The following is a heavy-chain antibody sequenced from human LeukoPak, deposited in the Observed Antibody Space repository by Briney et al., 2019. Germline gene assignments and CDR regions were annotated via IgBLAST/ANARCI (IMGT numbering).Heavy chain of an antibody. V-gene: IGHV4-59*01. CDR1: GGSISSYY. Sequence: PSETLSLTCPVSGGSISSYYWSWLRQPPGKGLEGIGYIYYSGTTNYNPSLKSRVTISVDTSKNQFSLKLSSVTAADTAVYYCARGVYIAAAQYGYWGQGTLVTVSS. CDR2: IYYSGTT. J-gene: IGHJ4*02. D-gene: IGHD6-13*01. CDR3: ARGVYIAAAQYGY.